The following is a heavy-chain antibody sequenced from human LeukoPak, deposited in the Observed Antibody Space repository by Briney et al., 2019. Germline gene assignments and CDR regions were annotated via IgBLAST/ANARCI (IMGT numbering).Heavy chain of an antibody. CDR1: GYTFTRYD. CDR2: MNPNSGNT. J-gene: IGHJ5*02. D-gene: IGHD4-17*01. Sequence: ASVKVSCKASGYTFTRYDINWVRQATGQGLEWMGWMNPNSGNTGYAQKFQGRVTMTRNTSISTAYMELSSLRSEDTAVYYCARRRVTSHNWFDPWGQGTLVTVSS. V-gene: IGHV1-8*01. CDR3: ARRRVTSHNWFDP.